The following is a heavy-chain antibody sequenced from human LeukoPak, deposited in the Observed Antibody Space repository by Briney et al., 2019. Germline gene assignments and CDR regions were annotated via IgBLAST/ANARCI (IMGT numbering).Heavy chain of an antibody. CDR3: ARETRVGATGY. CDR2: INHSGST. Sequence: PSETLSLTCAVYGGSFSGCYWSWIRQPPGKGLEWIGEINHSGSTNYNPSLKSRVTISVDTSKNQFSLKLSSVTAADTAVYYCARETRVGATGYWGQGTLVTVSS. CDR1: GGSFSGCY. D-gene: IGHD1-26*01. J-gene: IGHJ4*02. V-gene: IGHV4-34*01.